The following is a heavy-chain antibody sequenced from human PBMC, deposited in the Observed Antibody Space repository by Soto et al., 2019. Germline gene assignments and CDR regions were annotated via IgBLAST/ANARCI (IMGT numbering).Heavy chain of an antibody. J-gene: IGHJ4*02. CDR3: SRCPPWAHYERAFDQ. D-gene: IGHD3-22*01. Sequence: GGSLRLSCAASGFTFSSYAMSWVRQAPGKGLEWLSAITESGGTTYHANSVKGRFTISRDNSKNSLYLQMNSLRAEDTAVYFCSRCPPWAHYERAFDQWGQGTLVTVSS. CDR2: ITESGGTT. V-gene: IGHV3-23*01. CDR1: GFTFSSYA.